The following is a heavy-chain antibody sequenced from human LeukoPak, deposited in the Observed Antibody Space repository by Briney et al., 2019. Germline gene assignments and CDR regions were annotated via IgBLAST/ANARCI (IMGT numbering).Heavy chain of an antibody. Sequence: GSLRLSCAASGFTFSSYAMSWIRQPPGKGLEWIGYIYYSGSTNYNPSLKSRVTISVDTSKNQFSLKLSSVTAADTAVYYCARHRGSGSLSGGYYFYGVDVWGQGTTVTVSS. J-gene: IGHJ6*02. CDR3: ARHRGSGSLSGGYYFYGVDV. CDR1: GFTFSSYA. CDR2: IYYSGST. D-gene: IGHD3-10*01. V-gene: IGHV4-59*01.